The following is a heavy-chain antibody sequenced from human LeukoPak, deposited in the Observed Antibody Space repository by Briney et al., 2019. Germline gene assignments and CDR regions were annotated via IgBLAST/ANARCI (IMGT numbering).Heavy chain of an antibody. CDR2: IKQDRSEK. V-gene: IGHV3-7*03. CDR1: AFTFSNYW. CDR3: ARAGGLYYSSSWYGAADI. J-gene: IGHJ3*02. D-gene: IGHD6-13*01. Sequence: PPGGSLRLSCAASAFTFSNYWMSWVRPAPGKGLEWVANIKQDRSEKYYVDSVKGRFTISRDNAKNSLYLQMNSLRAEDTALYYCARAGGLYYSSSWYGAADIWGQGTMVTVSS.